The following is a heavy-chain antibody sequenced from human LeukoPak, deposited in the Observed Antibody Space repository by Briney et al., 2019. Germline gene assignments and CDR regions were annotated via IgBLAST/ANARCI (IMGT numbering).Heavy chain of an antibody. J-gene: IGHJ4*02. CDR2: ISYDGSNK. V-gene: IGHV3-30-3*01. CDR1: GFTFSSYA. CDR3: AKDRYLRSSGDPDY. D-gene: IGHD6-19*01. Sequence: GGSLRLSCAASGFTFSSYAMHWVRQAPGKGLEWVAVISYDGSNKYYADSVKGRFTISRDNSKNTLYLQMNSLRAEDTAVYYCAKDRYLRSSGDPDYWGQGTLVTVSS.